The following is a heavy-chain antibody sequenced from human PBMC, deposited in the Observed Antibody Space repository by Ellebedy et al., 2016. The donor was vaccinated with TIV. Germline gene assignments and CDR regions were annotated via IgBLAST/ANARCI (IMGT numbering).Heavy chain of an antibody. V-gene: IGHV3-30*03. D-gene: IGHD2-15*01. CDR1: GFTFSSYG. Sequence: GESLKISCAASGFTFSSYGMHWVRQAPGKGLEWVAVISYDGSNKYYADSVKGRFTISRDNSKNTLYLQMNSLRAEDTAVYYCWVVATTSTFDYWGQGTLVTVSS. J-gene: IGHJ4*02. CDR2: ISYDGSNK. CDR3: WVVATTSTFDY.